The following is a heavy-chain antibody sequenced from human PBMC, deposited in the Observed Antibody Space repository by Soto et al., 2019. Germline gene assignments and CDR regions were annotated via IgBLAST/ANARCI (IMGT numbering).Heavy chain of an antibody. Sequence: QVQLVQSGAEVKKPGSSVKVSCKASGGTFSSYAISWVRQAPGQGLEWMGGIIPIFGTANYAQKFQGRVTITADETTSTAYMELSSLRSEDTAVYYCACWGSSSAVPSLLRPLDVWGQGTTVAVSS. CDR2: IIPIFGTA. V-gene: IGHV1-69*01. J-gene: IGHJ6*02. D-gene: IGHD6-6*01. CDR1: GGTFSSYA. CDR3: ACWGSSSAVPSLLRPLDV.